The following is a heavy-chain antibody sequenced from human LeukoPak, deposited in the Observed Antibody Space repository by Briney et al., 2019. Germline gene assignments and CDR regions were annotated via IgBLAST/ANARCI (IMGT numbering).Heavy chain of an antibody. CDR3: AKVSRGDPNDY. V-gene: IGHV3-23*01. CDR1: GFTFSSYA. Sequence: PGGSLRLSCAASGFTFSSYAMTWVRQAPGKGLEWVSAISGSGGRTHYADSVKGRFTISRDNSKNTLYLQMNSLRAEDTAVYYCAKVSRGDPNDYWGQGTLVTVSS. CDR2: ISGSGGRT. D-gene: IGHD4-17*01. J-gene: IGHJ4*02.